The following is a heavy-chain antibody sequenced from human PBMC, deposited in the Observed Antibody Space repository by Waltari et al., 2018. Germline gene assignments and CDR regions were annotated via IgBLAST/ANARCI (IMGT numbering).Heavy chain of an antibody. J-gene: IGHJ1*01. CDR3: AKGPVAGPRRYFQH. CDR1: AFPFSSSA. Sequence: QVQLVASGGGVVQPGRSLRLSCAASAFPFSSSAMHWVRQAPGKGLEWVAVISYDGSNKYYADSVKGRFTISRDNSKNTLYLQMNSLRAEDTAVYYCAKGPVAGPRRYFQHWGQGTLVTVSS. CDR2: ISYDGSNK. V-gene: IGHV3-30-3*01. D-gene: IGHD6-19*01.